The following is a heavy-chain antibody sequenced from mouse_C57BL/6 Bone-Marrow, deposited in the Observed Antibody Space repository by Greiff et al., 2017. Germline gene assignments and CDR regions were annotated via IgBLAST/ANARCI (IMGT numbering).Heavy chain of an antibody. V-gene: IGHV7-1*01. Sequence: EVNVVESGGGLVQSGRSLRLSCATSGFTFSDFYMEWVRQAPGKGLEWIAASRNKANDYTTEYSASVKGRFIVSRDTSQTILYLQMNALRAEDTAIYYYARDANWRGFAYRGQGTLVTVSA. J-gene: IGHJ3*01. D-gene: IGHD4-1*01. CDR2: SRNKANDYTT. CDR1: GFTFSDFY. CDR3: ARDANWRGFAY.